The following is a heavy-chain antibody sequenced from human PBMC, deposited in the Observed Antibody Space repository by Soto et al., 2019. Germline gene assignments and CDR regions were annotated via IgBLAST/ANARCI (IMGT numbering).Heavy chain of an antibody. J-gene: IGHJ5*02. Sequence: ASVKVSCKASGYTFTSYAMHWVRQAPGQRHEWMGWINAGNGNTKYSQKFQGRVTITRDTSASTAYMEMSSLRSEDTAVYYCARAPGGNFGVDNNWFDPWGQGTLVTVSS. V-gene: IGHV1-3*01. CDR2: INAGNGNT. D-gene: IGHD3-3*02. CDR3: ARAPGGNFGVDNNWFDP. CDR1: GYTFTSYA.